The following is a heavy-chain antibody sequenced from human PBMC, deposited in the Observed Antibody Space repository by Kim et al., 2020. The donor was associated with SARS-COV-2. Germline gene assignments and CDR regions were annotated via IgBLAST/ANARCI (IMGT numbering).Heavy chain of an antibody. CDR1: GGSFSGYY. CDR2: INHSGST. D-gene: IGHD3-3*01. V-gene: IGHV4-34*01. Sequence: SETLSLTCAVYGGSFSGYYWSWIRQPPGKGLEWIGEINHSGSTNYNPSLKSRVTISVDTSKNQFSLKLSSVTAADTAVYYCALSLEWLLYPRYWGQGTLVTVSS. J-gene: IGHJ4*02. CDR3: ALSLEWLLYPRY.